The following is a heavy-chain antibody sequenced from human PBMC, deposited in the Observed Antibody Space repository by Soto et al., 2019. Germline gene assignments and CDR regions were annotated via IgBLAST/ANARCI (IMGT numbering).Heavy chain of an antibody. Sequence: QVQLQESGPGLVKPSETLSLTCTVSGDSISRYYWSWIRLSPGKGLEGIGYIYYSGETNYNPSVKSRVTISVDRTKNQCSLKLSSVTAADTAVYYCARDQGGEFLKGSGMDVWGQGTTVTVSS. CDR2: IYYSGET. V-gene: IGHV4-59*01. CDR1: GDSISRYY. CDR3: ARDQGGEFLKGSGMDV. J-gene: IGHJ6*02. D-gene: IGHD3-10*01.